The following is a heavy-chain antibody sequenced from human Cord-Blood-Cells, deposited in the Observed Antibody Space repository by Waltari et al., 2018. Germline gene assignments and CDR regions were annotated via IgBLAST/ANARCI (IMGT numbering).Heavy chain of an antibody. Sequence: QLQLQESRPGLVKPSETLSLTCTVSGGSITSSSYYWGWIRQPPGKGLELSGSIYYSGSTYYNPFHKSRVTLSEDTSKHQFSVKVGSVAAADSAVYYCAGGGGYSSSGFGYWGQGTLVTVSS. J-gene: IGHJ4*02. CDR1: GGSITSSSYY. V-gene: IGHV4-39*01. D-gene: IGHD6-19*01. CDR3: AGGGGYSSSGFGY. CDR2: IYYSGST.